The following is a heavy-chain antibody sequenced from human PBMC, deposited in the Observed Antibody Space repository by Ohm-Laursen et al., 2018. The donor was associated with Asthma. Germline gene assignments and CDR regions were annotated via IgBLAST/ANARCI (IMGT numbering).Heavy chain of an antibody. CDR1: GLAFSTYF. J-gene: IGHJ4*02. V-gene: IGHV3-23*01. CDR2: ISATGGST. D-gene: IGHD3-16*01. CDR3: EKAAAGGVRRQFFDF. Sequence: SLRLSCAASGLAFSTYFMSWVRQAPGKGLEWVSTISATGGSTYYADSVKGRFIISRDSSTNTLSLQMNSMRADDTAVYYCEKAAAGGVRRQFFDFWGLGTLVTVSS.